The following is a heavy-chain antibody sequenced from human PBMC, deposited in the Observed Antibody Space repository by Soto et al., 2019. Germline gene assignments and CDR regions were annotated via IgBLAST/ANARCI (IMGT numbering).Heavy chain of an antibody. D-gene: IGHD3-22*01. J-gene: IGHJ5*01. CDR2: INPSGGST. Sequence: PSVKVSCKASGFTFTSHYMHWVRQAPGQGLEWMGMINPSGGSTTYAQKFQGRVTMTRDTSTTTVYMELSSLRSEDTAVYYCTRGGETYDNSSSYARFFDCRGQGTLVTVSS. CDR3: TRGGETYDNSSSYARFFDC. CDR1: GFTFTSHY. V-gene: IGHV1-46*03.